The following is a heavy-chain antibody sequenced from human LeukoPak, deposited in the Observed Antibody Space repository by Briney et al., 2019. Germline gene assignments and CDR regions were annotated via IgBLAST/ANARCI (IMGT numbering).Heavy chain of an antibody. CDR3: AREGYYYDSSGPGDAFDI. CDR2: ISGSGGST. Sequence: PGGSLRLSCAASGFTFSIYAMTWVRQAPGKGLEWVSGISGSGGSTYYADSVKGRFTISRDNSKNTLYLQMNSLRAEDTAVYYCAREGYYYDSSGPGDAFDIWGQGTMVTVSS. D-gene: IGHD3-22*01. J-gene: IGHJ3*02. CDR1: GFTFSIYA. V-gene: IGHV3-23*01.